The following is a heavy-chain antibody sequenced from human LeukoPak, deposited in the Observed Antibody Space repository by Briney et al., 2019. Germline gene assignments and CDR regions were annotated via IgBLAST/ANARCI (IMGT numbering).Heavy chain of an antibody. CDR2: ISSDSSTI. CDR1: GFTFSSYS. D-gene: IGHD3-3*01. V-gene: IGHV3-48*02. Sequence: GGSLRLSCAASGFTFSSYSMNWVRQAPGKGLEWVSYISSDSSTIYYADSVKGRFTISRDNAKNSLYLQMNSLRDEGTAMYYCAREEFLSGYYYMDVWGKGTTVTASS. J-gene: IGHJ6*03. CDR3: AREEFLSGYYYMDV.